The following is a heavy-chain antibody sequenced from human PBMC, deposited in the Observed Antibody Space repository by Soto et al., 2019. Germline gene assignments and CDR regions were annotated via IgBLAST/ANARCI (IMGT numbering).Heavy chain of an antibody. CDR3: ARASIAARRLDY. CDR1: GFTFSSSW. CDR2: INSDGSST. D-gene: IGHD6-6*01. Sequence: PGGSLRLSCAASGFTFSSSWMHWVRQAPGKGLVWVSRINSDGSSTSYADSVKGRFTFSRDNAKNTPYLQMNILIAEDTAVYYCARASIAARRLDYWGQGTLVTV. V-gene: IGHV3-74*01. J-gene: IGHJ4*02.